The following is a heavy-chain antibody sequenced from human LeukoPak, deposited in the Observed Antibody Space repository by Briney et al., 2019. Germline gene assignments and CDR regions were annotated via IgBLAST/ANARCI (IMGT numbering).Heavy chain of an antibody. V-gene: IGHV3-23*01. CDR3: AKNVVVKRYIDF. CDR2: ISGGGRTT. J-gene: IGHJ4*02. Sequence: GGSLRLSCAASGFTLSNHAMSWVRQAPGKGLQWVAVISGGGRTTEYADFVKGRFTISRDNSKNTLSLQMNSLTVEDTAIYFCAKNVVVKRYIDFWGKGTLVTVSS. CDR1: GFTLSNHA. D-gene: IGHD2-15*01.